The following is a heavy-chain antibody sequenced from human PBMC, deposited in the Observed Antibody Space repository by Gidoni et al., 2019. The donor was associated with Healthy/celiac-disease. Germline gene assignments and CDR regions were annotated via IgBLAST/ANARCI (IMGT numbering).Heavy chain of an antibody. Sequence: QVQLVESGGGVVQPGRSLRLSCAASGFTFSSHAMHWVRQAPGKGLEWVAVISYDGSNKYYADSVKGRFTISRDNSKNTLYLQMNSLRAEDTAVYYCARAPTARDAFDIWGQGTMVTVSS. CDR1: GFTFSSHA. CDR2: ISYDGSNK. V-gene: IGHV3-30-3*01. CDR3: ARAPTARDAFDI. J-gene: IGHJ3*02. D-gene: IGHD1-1*01.